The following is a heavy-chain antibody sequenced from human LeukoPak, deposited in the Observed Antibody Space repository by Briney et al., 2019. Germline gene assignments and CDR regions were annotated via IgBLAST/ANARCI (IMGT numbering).Heavy chain of an antibody. CDR1: GYTFTSYD. J-gene: IGHJ4*02. Sequence: ASVKISCKASGYTFTSYDINWVRQATGQGLEWMGWMNPNSGNTGYAQKFQGRVTMTRNTSISTAYMELSSLRSDDTAVYYCARDPPKSRWLVPLVYWGQGTLVTVSS. D-gene: IGHD6-19*01. CDR3: ARDPPKSRWLVPLVY. CDR2: MNPNSGNT. V-gene: IGHV1-8*01.